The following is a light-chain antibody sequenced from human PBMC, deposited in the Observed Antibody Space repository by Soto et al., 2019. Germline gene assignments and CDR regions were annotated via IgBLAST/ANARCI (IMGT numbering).Light chain of an antibody. CDR3: SSHGGSNNPYV. CDR2: DVT. CDR1: SSDIGGYNF. Sequence: QSALTQPPSASGSPGQSVAISCTGTSSDIGGYNFVSWYQQHPGKAPKLMIYDVTKRPSGVPDRFSGSKSGNTATLLVSGLQAEDEADYYCSSHGGSNNPYVFGPGTKVTVL. J-gene: IGLJ1*01. V-gene: IGLV2-8*01.